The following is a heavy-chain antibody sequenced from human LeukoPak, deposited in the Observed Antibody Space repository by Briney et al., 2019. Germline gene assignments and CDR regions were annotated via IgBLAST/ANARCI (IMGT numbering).Heavy chain of an antibody. J-gene: IGHJ4*02. D-gene: IGHD2-15*01. CDR3: ARDEGFYLDY. V-gene: IGHV1-18*01. CDR2: ISAYNGNT. Sequence: AASVKVSCKASGYTFTSYGISWVRQAPGQGLEWMGWISAYNGNTNYAQKLQGRVTMTTDTSTSTAYMELRSLRTDATAGYYCARDEGFYLDYWGQGTLVTVSS. CDR1: GYTFTSYG.